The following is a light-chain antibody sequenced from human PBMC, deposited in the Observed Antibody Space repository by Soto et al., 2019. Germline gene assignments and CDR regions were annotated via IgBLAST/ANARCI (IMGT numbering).Light chain of an antibody. CDR2: DAS. V-gene: IGKV1-5*01. CDR3: QQYNSYPWT. Sequence: DIQMTNSPSALSASVGDRVTITCRASQSISSWLAWYQQKPGKAPKLLIYDASSLESGVPSRFSGSGSGTEFTLTISSLQPDDFATYYCQQYNSYPWTFGQGTKVDIK. J-gene: IGKJ1*01. CDR1: QSISSW.